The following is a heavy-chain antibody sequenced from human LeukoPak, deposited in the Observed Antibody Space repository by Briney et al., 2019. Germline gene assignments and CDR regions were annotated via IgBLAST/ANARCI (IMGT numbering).Heavy chain of an antibody. CDR1: GGTFSNYP. CDR2: IIPIFDTG. J-gene: IGHJ3*02. V-gene: IGHV1-69*13. CDR3: ARSYDCGGNCFEAFDI. D-gene: IGHD2-21*02. Sequence: GASVKVSCKASGGTFSNYPISWARQTPGQGLEWMGGIIPIFDTGNYAQKFQGRVTITADQSTSTAYMELSSLRSEDTAVYFCARSYDCGGNCFEAFDIWGQGTMVTVSS.